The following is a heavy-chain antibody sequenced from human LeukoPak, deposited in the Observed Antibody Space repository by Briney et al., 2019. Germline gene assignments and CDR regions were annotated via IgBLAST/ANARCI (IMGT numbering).Heavy chain of an antibody. CDR1: GYTFTSYD. J-gene: IGHJ4*02. D-gene: IGHD3-22*01. CDR2: MNPNSGNT. Sequence: ASVNVSYKASGYTFTSYDINWVRQATGQGLEWMGWMNPNSGNTGYSQKFQGRVTMTRNTSIRTAYMELSSLRSEDTAVYYCVSPGVYYDSSGYYPIDYWGQGTLVTVSS. V-gene: IGHV1-8*01. CDR3: VSPGVYYDSSGYYPIDY.